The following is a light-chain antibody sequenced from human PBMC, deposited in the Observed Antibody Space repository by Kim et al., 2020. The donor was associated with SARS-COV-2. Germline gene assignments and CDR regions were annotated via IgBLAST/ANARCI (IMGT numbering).Light chain of an antibody. Sequence: DIVLTQSPLSLPVTPGEPASISCRSNQSLLHSNGYNYLDWYLQKPGQSPQLLIFLDSTRAPGVPDRFSGSGSGTDFTLKISRVEAEDVGVYYCMQALQTPVTFGPGTKLEI. CDR3: MQALQTPVT. V-gene: IGKV2-28*01. J-gene: IGKJ2*01. CDR1: QSLLHSNGYNY. CDR2: LDS.